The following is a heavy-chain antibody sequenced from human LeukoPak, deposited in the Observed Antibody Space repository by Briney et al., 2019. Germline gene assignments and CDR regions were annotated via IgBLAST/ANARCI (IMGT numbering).Heavy chain of an antibody. D-gene: IGHD6-19*01. CDR2: ISGSGGST. V-gene: IGHV3-23*01. CDR1: GFTFSTYG. J-gene: IGHJ4*02. Sequence: GGSLSLSCAASGFTFSTYGMSWVGQAPGKGLNGFPGISGSGGSTYYADSVKGRFTIPRDNSKNTLYLQMNSLRAEDTAVYYCAKDRRQQWLVAFDYWGQGTLVTVSS. CDR3: AKDRRQQWLVAFDY.